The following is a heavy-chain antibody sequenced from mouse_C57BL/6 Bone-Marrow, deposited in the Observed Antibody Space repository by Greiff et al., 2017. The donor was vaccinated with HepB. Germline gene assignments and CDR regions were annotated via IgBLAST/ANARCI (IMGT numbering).Heavy chain of an antibody. Sequence: VQLQQSGTVLARPGASVKMSCKTSGYTFTSYWMHWVKQRPGQGLEWIGAIYPGNSDTSYNQKFKGKAQLTAVPSASTAYMELSSLTNEDSAVYYCTRPPRFAYWGQGTLVTVSA. CDR1: GYTFTSYW. V-gene: IGHV1-5*01. CDR3: TRPPRFAY. CDR2: IYPGNSDT. J-gene: IGHJ3*01.